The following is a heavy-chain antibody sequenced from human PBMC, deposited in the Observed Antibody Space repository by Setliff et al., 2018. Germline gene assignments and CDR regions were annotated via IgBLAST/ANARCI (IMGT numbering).Heavy chain of an antibody. CDR1: GFTFSSYS. CDR3: VRSHRNSGYDDFFDV. CDR2: ISSSSSTI. V-gene: IGHV3-48*01. D-gene: IGHD5-12*01. J-gene: IGHJ4*02. Sequence: PGGSLRLSCAASGFTFSSYSMNWVRQAPGKGLEWVSYISSSSSTIYYADSVKGRLTISRDNAKNSLYVQMNSLRVEDTAVYYCVRSHRNSGYDDFFDVWGQGTLVTVSS.